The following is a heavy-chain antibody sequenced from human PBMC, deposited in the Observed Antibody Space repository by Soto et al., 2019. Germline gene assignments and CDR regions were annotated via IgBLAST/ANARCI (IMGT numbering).Heavy chain of an antibody. CDR3: VRDRGQPDAFDI. V-gene: IGHV3-74*01. D-gene: IGHD1-1*01. CDR1: EFTFNVYW. Sequence: EVQLVESGGGLVQPGGSLRLSCEASEFTFNVYWVHWVRQAPGKGLVWVAHMNRDGTNINYADSVKGRFTISRDHAKNALYLQMTSLSVEDTAVYDCVRDRGQPDAFDIWGQGTVVTVSA. CDR2: MNRDGTNI. J-gene: IGHJ3*02.